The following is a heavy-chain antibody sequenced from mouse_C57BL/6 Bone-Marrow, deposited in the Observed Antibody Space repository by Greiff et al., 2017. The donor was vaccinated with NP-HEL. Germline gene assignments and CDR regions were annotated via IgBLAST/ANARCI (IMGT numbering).Heavy chain of an antibody. Sequence: EVKVVESGGGLVKPGGSLKLSCAASGFTFSSYAMSWVRQTPEKRLEWVATISDGGSYTYYPDNVKGRFTISRDNAKNNLYLQMSHLKSEDTAMYYCARWGYDHEDYFDYWGQGTTLTVSS. CDR3: ARWGYDHEDYFDY. V-gene: IGHV5-4*03. J-gene: IGHJ2*01. CDR1: GFTFSSYA. D-gene: IGHD2-4*01. CDR2: ISDGGSYT.